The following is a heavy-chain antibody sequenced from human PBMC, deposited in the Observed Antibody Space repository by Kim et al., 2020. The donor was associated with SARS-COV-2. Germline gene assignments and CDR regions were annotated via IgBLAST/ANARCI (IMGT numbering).Heavy chain of an antibody. Sequence: ASVKVSCKASGYTFTGYYMHWVRQAPGHGLEWMGWINPNSGGTNYAQKFQGRVTMTRDTSISTAYMELSRLRSDDTAVYYCARGLAGWAGMDVWGQGTTVTVSS. D-gene: IGHD1-26*01. CDR2: INPNSGGT. V-gene: IGHV1-2*02. J-gene: IGHJ6*02. CDR3: ARGLAGWAGMDV. CDR1: GYTFTGYY.